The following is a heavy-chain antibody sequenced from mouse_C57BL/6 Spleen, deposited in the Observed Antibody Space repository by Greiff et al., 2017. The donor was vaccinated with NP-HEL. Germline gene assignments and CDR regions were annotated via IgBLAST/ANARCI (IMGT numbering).Heavy chain of an antibody. CDR2: ISDGGSST. CDR3: ARGEVVALYYFDY. V-gene: IGHV5-4*01. D-gene: IGHD1-1*01. CDR1: GFTFSSYA. Sequence: EVQLVESGGGLVKPGGSLKLSCAASGFTFSSYAMSWVRQTPEKRLEWVATISDGGSSTYYTGNVKGRFTITRDNAKNNLYLQMSHLKSEDTAMYSCARGEVVALYYFDYWGPGTTLTVSS. J-gene: IGHJ2*01.